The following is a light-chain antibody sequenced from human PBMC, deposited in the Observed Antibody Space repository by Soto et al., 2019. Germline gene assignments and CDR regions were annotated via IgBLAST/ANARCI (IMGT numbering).Light chain of an antibody. CDR3: QQYGSSSRT. V-gene: IGKV3-20*01. CDR2: GAS. CDR1: QSFSSY. Sequence: DIVLTQSPGTLSLSPGERATLSCRASQSFSSYLAWYQQKPGQAPRLLIYGASSRATGIPDRFSGSGSGTDVTLTISRLEPEDFAVYYCQQYGSSSRTFGQGTKVEIK. J-gene: IGKJ1*01.